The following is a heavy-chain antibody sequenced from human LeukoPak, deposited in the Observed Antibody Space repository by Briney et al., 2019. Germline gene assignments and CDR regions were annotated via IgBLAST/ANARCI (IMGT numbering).Heavy chain of an antibody. CDR1: GVSISSSNSY. Sequence: SETLSLTCTVSGVSISSSNSYWGWIRQPPGKGLEWIGSIYSGNTYYNASLKSQVSISIDTSKNQFSLRPTSVTAADTAVYYCARQTGSGLFILPGGQGTLVTVSS. V-gene: IGHV4-39*01. D-gene: IGHD3/OR15-3a*01. J-gene: IGHJ4*02. CDR3: ARQTGSGLFILP. CDR2: IYSGNT.